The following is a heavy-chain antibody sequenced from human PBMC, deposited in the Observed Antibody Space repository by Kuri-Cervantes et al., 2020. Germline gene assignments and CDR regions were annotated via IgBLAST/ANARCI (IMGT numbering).Heavy chain of an antibody. CDR1: GGSISSYY. Sequence: ESLKISCTVSGGSISSYYWSWIRQPPGKGLEWIGYIYYSGSTNYNPSPKSRVTISVDTSKNQFSLKLSSVTAADTAVYYCARVPDSSSWYVGGADYYYYGMNVWGQGTTVTVSS. D-gene: IGHD6-13*01. CDR3: ARVPDSSSWYVGGADYYYYGMNV. CDR2: IYYSGST. J-gene: IGHJ6*02. V-gene: IGHV4-59*01.